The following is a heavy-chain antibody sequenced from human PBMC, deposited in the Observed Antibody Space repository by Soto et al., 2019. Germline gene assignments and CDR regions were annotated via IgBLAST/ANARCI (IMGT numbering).Heavy chain of an antibody. J-gene: IGHJ4*02. V-gene: IGHV3-53*01. CDR1: GFTVSSNY. CDR2: IYSGGST. CDR3: ATPALRGSGWFDY. Sequence: GGSLRLSCAASGFTVSSNYMTWVRQAPGKGLEWVSVIYSGGSTYYADSVKGRFTISRDNSKNTLYLQMNSLRAGDTAVYYCATPALRGSGWFDYWGQGTLVTVSS. D-gene: IGHD6-19*01.